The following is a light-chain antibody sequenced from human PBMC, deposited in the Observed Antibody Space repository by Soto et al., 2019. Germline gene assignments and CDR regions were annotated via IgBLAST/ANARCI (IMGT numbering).Light chain of an antibody. CDR2: STN. J-gene: IGLJ1*01. Sequence: QLVLTQPPSASGTPGQRVTISCSGSKSNIGSNYVYWYQQLPGTAPKLLIYSTNQRPSGVPDRFSGSKSGTSASLAISGLRSEDDADYYCXSWSDSLNGYVFGTGTKVTV. V-gene: IGLV1-47*02. CDR1: KSNIGSNY. CDR3: XSWSDSLNGYV.